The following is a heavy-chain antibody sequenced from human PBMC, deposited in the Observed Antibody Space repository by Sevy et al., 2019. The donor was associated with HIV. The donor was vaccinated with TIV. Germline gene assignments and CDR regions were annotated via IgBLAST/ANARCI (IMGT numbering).Heavy chain of an antibody. D-gene: IGHD5-12*01. CDR1: GFTFSSYG. CDR3: ARVGMATIILDY. V-gene: IGHV3-33*01. J-gene: IGHJ4*02. CDR2: IWYDGINK. Sequence: GESLKISCAASGFTFSSYGMHWVRQAPGKGLEWVAVIWYDGINKYYADSVKGRFTISRDNSKNPLYLQMNSLRAEDTAVYYCARVGMATIILDYWGQGTLVTVSS.